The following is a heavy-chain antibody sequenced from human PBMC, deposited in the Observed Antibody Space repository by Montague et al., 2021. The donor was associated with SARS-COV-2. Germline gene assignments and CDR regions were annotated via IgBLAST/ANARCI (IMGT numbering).Heavy chain of an antibody. J-gene: IGHJ4*02. D-gene: IGHD3/OR15-3a*01. V-gene: IGHV3-23*03. CDR1: GFSFSDYA. CDR2: FYGGGGGA. Sequence: SLRLSCAATGFSFSDYAMNWVRQAPGKGLEWVSVFYGGGGGAHYADSVEGRFTISRDDSKSTLYLQTNSLRAEDTAVYYCAKDRKDYRTGLTLWGFDYWGQGTLVTVSS. CDR3: AKDRKDYRTGLTLWGFDY.